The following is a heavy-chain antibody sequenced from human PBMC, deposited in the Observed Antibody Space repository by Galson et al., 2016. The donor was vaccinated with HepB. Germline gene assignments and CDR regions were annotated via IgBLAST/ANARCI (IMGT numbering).Heavy chain of an antibody. CDR1: GFKLNNYG. V-gene: IGHV3-53*01. CDR2: IYSAGST. J-gene: IGHJ4*02. CDR3: AKGYSAMRRFFDY. Sequence: SLRLSCAVSGFKLNNYGMHWVRQAPGKGLEWVSLIYSAGSTYYADSVQGRFIISRDNSKNTLYLQMNSLRVEDTAVYYCAKGYSAMRRFFDYWGRGILVTVSS. D-gene: IGHD1-26*01.